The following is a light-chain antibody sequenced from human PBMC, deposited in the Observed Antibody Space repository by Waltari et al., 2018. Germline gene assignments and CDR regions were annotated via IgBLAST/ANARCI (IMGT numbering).Light chain of an antibody. CDR2: KAS. CDR1: QSIDSW. J-gene: IGKJ1*01. CDR3: QQYQSSSRT. V-gene: IGKV1-5*03. Sequence: DIQMTQSPSTMSASVGDRVTITCRASQSIDSWLAWYQQKPGKAPNLLIYKASILHSGVPSRFSGRGSGTEFTLTISSLQPDDFAAYYCQQYQSSSRTFGQGTNVEMK.